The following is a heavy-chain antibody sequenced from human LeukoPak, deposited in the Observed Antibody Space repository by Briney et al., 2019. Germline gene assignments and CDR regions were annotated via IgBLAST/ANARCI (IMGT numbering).Heavy chain of an antibody. J-gene: IGHJ4*02. Sequence: GGSLTLTCAASGFTISNYWMSWFRQAPAEGLEWLAEIKQDGSEKYYVASVKGRFTISRDNAKNQLYLQLNSLSAADTAVYYCARGSGWYMYWGQGTLVTVSS. D-gene: IGHD6-19*01. CDR1: GFTISNYW. V-gene: IGHV3-7*01. CDR2: IKQDGSEK. CDR3: ARGSGWYMY.